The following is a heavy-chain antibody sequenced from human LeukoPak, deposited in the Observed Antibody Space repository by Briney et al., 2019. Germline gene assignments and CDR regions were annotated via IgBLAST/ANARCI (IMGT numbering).Heavy chain of an antibody. D-gene: IGHD1-14*01. J-gene: IGHJ4*02. V-gene: IGHV3-74*01. CDR2: INNDGSST. CDR3: ASFNPISLSDY. Sequence: GGSLRLSCKDSGNAFSGDWMHWVRQAPGKGLVWVSRINNDGSSTGYADSVTGRFTISRDNAKNTLFLQMSSLRAEDTAVYYCASFNPISLSDYWGQGTLVTVSS. CDR1: GNAFSGDW.